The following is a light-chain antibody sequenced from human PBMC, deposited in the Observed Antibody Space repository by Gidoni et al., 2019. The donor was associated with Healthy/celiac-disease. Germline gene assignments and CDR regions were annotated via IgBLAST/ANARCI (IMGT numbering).Light chain of an antibody. Sequence: DIVMTQSPDSLAVSLGERATINCKSSQRVLYSSNNKNYLAWYQQKPGQPPKLLIYWASTRESGVPDRFSGSWSGTDFTLTISSLQAEDVAVYYCQQYYSTPPTFXXXTKVEIK. J-gene: IGKJ1*01. CDR1: QRVLYSSNNKNY. CDR2: WAS. V-gene: IGKV4-1*01. CDR3: QQYYSTPPT.